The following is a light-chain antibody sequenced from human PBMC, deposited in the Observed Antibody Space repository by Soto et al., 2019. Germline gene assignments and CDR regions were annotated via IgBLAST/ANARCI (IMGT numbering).Light chain of an antibody. J-gene: IGKJ1*01. CDR3: QHYDTFSWT. CDR2: GAS. CDR1: EDIDTS. V-gene: IGKV1-5*01. Sequence: DIQMTQSPSTLSVSLGDRITITCRASEDIDTSLAWFQQRPGKAPKVLIAGASGLMNGVPSTFSGSGSGTEFALTVSSVQPDDFATYCCQHYDTFSWTVGQGTNV.